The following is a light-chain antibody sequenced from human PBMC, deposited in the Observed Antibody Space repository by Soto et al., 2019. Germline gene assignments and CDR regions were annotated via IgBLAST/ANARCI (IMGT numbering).Light chain of an antibody. Sequence: DMQMTQSPSTLSAYIGDTVTITCRASQSISTSLAWYQQKPGKAPNLLISVASTLEEGVPSRFRGSGSGTEFTLTISSLQPDDVAADYCQQYYSYSEAFGQGTKVDIK. J-gene: IGKJ1*01. V-gene: IGKV1-5*01. CDR3: QQYYSYSEA. CDR1: QSISTS. CDR2: VAS.